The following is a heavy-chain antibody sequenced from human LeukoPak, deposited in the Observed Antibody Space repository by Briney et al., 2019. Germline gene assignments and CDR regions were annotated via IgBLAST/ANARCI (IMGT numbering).Heavy chain of an antibody. J-gene: IGHJ6*03. Sequence: ASVKVSCKASGYTFSSYDINWVRQATGQGLEWMGWIDPNSGDTSYAQKYQGRVTMTRNTSINTAYMALSSLTSDDTAVYYCARAEWLVVGYYYYMDVRGKGTTVTVSS. D-gene: IGHD6-19*01. CDR1: GYTFSSYD. CDR2: IDPNSGDT. CDR3: ARAEWLVVGYYYYMDV. V-gene: IGHV1-8*01.